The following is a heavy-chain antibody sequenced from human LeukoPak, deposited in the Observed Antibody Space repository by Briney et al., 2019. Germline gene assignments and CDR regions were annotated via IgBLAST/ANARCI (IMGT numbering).Heavy chain of an antibody. CDR2: ISGSGAGT. CDR3: AKDPVGATKASIFFDY. D-gene: IGHD1-26*01. Sequence: PGGSLRLSCTVSGFTFSDYAISWVRQAPGKGLEWVSSISGSGAGTYYADSVKGRFTISRDNSKNTLYVQMNNLRVEDTAVYYCAKDPVGATKASIFFDYWGQGTLVTVSS. CDR1: GFTFSDYA. J-gene: IGHJ4*02. V-gene: IGHV3-23*01.